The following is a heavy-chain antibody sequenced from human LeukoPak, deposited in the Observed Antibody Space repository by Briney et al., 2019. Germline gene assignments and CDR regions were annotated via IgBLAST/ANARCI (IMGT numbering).Heavy chain of an antibody. CDR2: ISDSGTST. CDR3: AMGSRLRPFDY. J-gene: IGHJ4*02. Sequence: GGSLRLSCAASGLTFSNYALTWVRQAPGKGLEWVSGISDSGTSTYYADSVKGRFTISRDNSRNTLYLQMNSLRAEDTAVYYCAMGSRLRPFDYWGQGTLVTVSS. V-gene: IGHV3-23*01. CDR1: GLTFSNYA. D-gene: IGHD6-13*01.